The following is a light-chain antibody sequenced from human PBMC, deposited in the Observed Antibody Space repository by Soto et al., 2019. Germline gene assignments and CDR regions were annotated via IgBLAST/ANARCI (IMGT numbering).Light chain of an antibody. CDR3: QQDGSLSWT. CDR2: GAS. J-gene: IGKJ1*01. Sequence: EIVFIQSQATLNMSTGERATLSCRASQIVDSNYLAWYQQRPGQAPRIIIFGASGRATGIPDRFSGSGAGTDFTLTISRLEPEDFAVYYCQQDGSLSWTFGQGTKVDIK. V-gene: IGKV3-20*01. CDR1: QIVDSNY.